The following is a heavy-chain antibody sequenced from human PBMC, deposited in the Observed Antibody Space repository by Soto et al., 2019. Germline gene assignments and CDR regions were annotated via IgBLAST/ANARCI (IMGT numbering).Heavy chain of an antibody. CDR1: GGTFSSYA. V-gene: IGHV1-69*13. D-gene: IGHD3-10*01. J-gene: IGHJ6*02. Sequence: SVKVSCKASGGTFSSYAISWVRQAPGQGLEWMGGIIPIFGTANYAQKFQGRVTITADESTSTAYMELSSLRSEDTAVYYCARDFATIYGMDVWGRGTTVTVSS. CDR3: ARDFATIYGMDV. CDR2: IIPIFGTA.